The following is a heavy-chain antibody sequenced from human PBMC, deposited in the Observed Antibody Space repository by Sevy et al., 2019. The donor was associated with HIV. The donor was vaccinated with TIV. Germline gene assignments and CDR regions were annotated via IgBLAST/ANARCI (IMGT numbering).Heavy chain of an antibody. CDR3: ARDDCSSLSCHGSLLY. CDR1: GYTFTSYR. V-gene: IGHV1-18*01. D-gene: IGHD2-2*01. Sequence: ASVKVSCKASGYTFTSYRISWVRQAPGQGLEWMGWISTLDVNTNNAQRFQGRVTMTTDTSTSTAYMERGSLRSDDTAVYYCARDDCSSLSCHGSLLYWGQGTLVTVSS. J-gene: IGHJ4*02. CDR2: ISTLDVNT.